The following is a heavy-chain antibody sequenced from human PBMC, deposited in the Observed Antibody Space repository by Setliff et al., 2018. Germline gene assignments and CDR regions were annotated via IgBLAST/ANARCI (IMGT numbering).Heavy chain of an antibody. Sequence: SETLSLTCNVSGDSMNDNHWTWIRQPPGKGLEWIGYIYTSGGTNYNPSLKSRVTISVDMSKDQFSLKLSSVIAADTAVYYCARGVSSVSWTPRYWGRGILVTVSS. J-gene: IGHJ4*02. D-gene: IGHD6-19*01. CDR2: IYTSGGT. CDR3: ARGVSSVSWTPRY. CDR1: GDSMNDNH. V-gene: IGHV4-4*08.